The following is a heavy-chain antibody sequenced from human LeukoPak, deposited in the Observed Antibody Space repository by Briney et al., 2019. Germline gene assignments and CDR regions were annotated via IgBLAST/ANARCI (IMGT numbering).Heavy chain of an antibody. CDR2: ISGSSSPI. Sequence: GGSLRLSCVASGFTFSSYSINWVRQAPGKGLEWISYISGSSSPIYYADSVKGRFTIPRDNAKNSLYLQMNSLRAEDTAVYYCARYSGAYSGAFDIWGQGTMVTVSS. J-gene: IGHJ3*02. CDR3: ARYSGAYSGAFDI. V-gene: IGHV3-48*01. CDR1: GFTFSSYS. D-gene: IGHD1-26*01.